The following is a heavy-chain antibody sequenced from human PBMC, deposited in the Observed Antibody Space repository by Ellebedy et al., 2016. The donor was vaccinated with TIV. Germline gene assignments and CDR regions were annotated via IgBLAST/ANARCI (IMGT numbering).Heavy chain of an antibody. V-gene: IGHV4-34*01. CDR1: GGSFSGYY. J-gene: IGHJ5*02. Sequence: MPSETLSLTCAVYGGSFSGYYWTSIRPRPGKGLEWIGDTNHSGSINYNPSLKSRVSISLDTSKNQVSLRLNSVTAADTAIYYCARHQRPRYNTDWFDAWGQGTLVTVSS. CDR2: TNHSGSI. D-gene: IGHD1-14*01. CDR3: ARHQRPRYNTDWFDA.